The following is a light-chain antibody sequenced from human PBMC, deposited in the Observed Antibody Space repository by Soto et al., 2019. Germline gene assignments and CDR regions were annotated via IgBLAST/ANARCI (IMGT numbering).Light chain of an antibody. CDR3: AAWDDSLSAVV. CDR2: RNN. Sequence: QSVLTQPPSASETPGQRVTISCSGSSSNIGSNHVYWYQHLPGTAPELLIFRNNERPSGVPDRFSGSKSGTSASLAISWLRSEDEADYYCAAWDDSLSAVVFGGGTKVTVL. J-gene: IGLJ3*02. V-gene: IGLV1-47*01. CDR1: SSNIGSNH.